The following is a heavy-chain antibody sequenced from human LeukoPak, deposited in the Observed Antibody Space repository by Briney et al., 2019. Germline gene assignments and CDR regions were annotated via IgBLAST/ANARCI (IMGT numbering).Heavy chain of an antibody. CDR3: TRIGRCSDGSRFGWFDP. CDR1: GGSISSGDYP. V-gene: IGHV4-31*03. J-gene: IGHJ5*02. CDR2: MSCSGTT. D-gene: IGHD2-15*01. Sequence: PSETLSLTCTVSGGSISSGDYPWNWIRQFPGKGLEWIGYMSCSGTTNYNPSLRSRVSISPDTSKNQFSLRLNSVTAADTAVYYCTRIGRCSDGSRFGWFDPWGQGTLVTVSS.